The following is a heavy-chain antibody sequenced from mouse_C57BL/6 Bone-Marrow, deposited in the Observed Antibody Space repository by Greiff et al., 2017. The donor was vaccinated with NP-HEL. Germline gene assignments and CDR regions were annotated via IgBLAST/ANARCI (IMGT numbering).Heavy chain of an antibody. Sequence: QVQLQQPGAELVKPGASVKLSCKASGYTFTSYWMQWVKQRPGQGLEWIGEIDPSDSYTNYNQKFKGKATLTVDTSSSTAYMQLSSLTSEDSAVYYCARDGYYICWYFDVWGTGTTVTVSS. CDR2: IDPSDSYT. CDR1: GYTFTSYW. V-gene: IGHV1-50*01. CDR3: ARDGYYICWYFDV. D-gene: IGHD2-3*01. J-gene: IGHJ1*03.